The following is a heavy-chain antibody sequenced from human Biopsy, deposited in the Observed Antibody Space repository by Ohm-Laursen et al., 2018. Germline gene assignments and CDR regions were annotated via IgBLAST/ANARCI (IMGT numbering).Heavy chain of an antibody. CDR2: FYYSGST. Sequence: SDTLSLTCTVSGDSISIYYWSWIRQPPGKGLVWTGNFYYSGSTNYNPSLKSRITMSLDRSKSQVSLRMNSVTAADTAVYYCARARIKTSGVLIPEAYYFDSWGQGTLVTVSS. CDR1: GDSISIYY. V-gene: IGHV4-59*07. CDR3: ARARIKTSGVLIPEAYYFDS. J-gene: IGHJ4*02. D-gene: IGHD3-3*01.